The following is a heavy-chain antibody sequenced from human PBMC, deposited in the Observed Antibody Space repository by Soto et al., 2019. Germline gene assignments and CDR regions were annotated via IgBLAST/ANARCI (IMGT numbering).Heavy chain of an antibody. Sequence: GASVKVSCKASGGTFSSYAISWVRQAPGQGLEWMGGIIPIFGTANYAQKFQGRVTITADESTSTAYMELSSLRSEDTAVYYCASSSIAARPYYYYYGMDVWGQGTTVTVSS. V-gene: IGHV1-69*13. J-gene: IGHJ6*02. CDR3: ASSSIAARPYYYYYGMDV. D-gene: IGHD6-6*01. CDR1: GGTFSSYA. CDR2: IIPIFGTA.